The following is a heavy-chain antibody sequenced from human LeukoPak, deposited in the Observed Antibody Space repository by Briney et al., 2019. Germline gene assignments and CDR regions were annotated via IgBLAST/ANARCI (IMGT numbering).Heavy chain of an antibody. CDR3: AREGVIGDGYNFFDY. V-gene: IGHV1-2*02. J-gene: IGHJ4*02. D-gene: IGHD5-24*01. Sequence: ASVKASCKASGYTFTAYYMHWVRQAPGQGLEWMGWINPNSGGTNYAQNFQGRVTMSRDTSISTVYMELSRLRSDDTALYYCAREGVIGDGYNFFDYWGQGTLVTVSS. CDR2: INPNSGGT. CDR1: GYTFTAYY.